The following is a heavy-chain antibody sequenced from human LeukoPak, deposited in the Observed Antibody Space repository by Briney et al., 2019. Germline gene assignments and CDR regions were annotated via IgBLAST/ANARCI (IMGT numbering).Heavy chain of an antibody. J-gene: IGHJ4*02. CDR3: ARANLKSSYYVSGSYQV. Sequence: SETLSLTCAVYGGSFSGYYWSWIRQPPGKGLEWIGEINHSGSTNYNPSLKSRVTISVDTSKNQFSLKLSSVTAADTAVYYCARANLKSSYYVSGSYQVWGQGTLDTVSS. V-gene: IGHV4-34*01. CDR1: GGSFSGYY. CDR2: INHSGST. D-gene: IGHD3-10*01.